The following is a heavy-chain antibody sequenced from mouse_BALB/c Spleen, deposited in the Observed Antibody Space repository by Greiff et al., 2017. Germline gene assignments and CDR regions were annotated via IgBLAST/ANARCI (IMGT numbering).Heavy chain of an antibody. CDR2: IRNKANGYTT. J-gene: IGHJ2*01. D-gene: IGHD2-14*01. Sequence: EVKLMESGGGLVQPGGSLRLSCATSGFTFTDYYMSWVRQPPGKALEWLGFIRNKANGYTTEYSASVKGRFTISRDNSQSILYLQMNTLRAEDSATYYCARDIYYRYDYWGQGTTLTVSS. CDR1: GFTFTDYY. CDR3: ARDIYYRYDY. V-gene: IGHV7-3*02.